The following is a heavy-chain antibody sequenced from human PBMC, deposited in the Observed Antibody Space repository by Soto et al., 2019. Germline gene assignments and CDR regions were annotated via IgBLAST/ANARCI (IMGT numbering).Heavy chain of an antibody. J-gene: IGHJ6*02. D-gene: IGHD2-15*01. CDR2: MNPYNGNT. V-gene: IGHV1-8*01. CDR1: GYTFTTYD. CDR3: ARATVVVVAAGYHYYAMDA. Sequence: ASVNVSCTASGYTFTTYDIHWVRQVTGQGHEWMGWMNPYNGNTGSTQKFQGRVTMTRNTSTRTAYMELNSLRFEDTAVYYCARATVVVVAAGYHYYAMDAWGQGTTVTVSS.